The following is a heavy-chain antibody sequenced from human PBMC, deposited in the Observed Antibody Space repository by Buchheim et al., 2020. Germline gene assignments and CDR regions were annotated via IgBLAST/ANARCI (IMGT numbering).Heavy chain of an antibody. D-gene: IGHD6-6*01. CDR1: GGSISSGSYY. CDR3: ARAVRDTSSSVINWFDS. Sequence: QVQLQESGPGLVKPSQTLSLTCTVSGGSISSGSYYWSWIRQPAGKGLEWIGRIYVSGSTSSNPSLKSRVTISVDKSKKQFSLNLSSVTAADTAVYYCARAVRDTSSSVINWFDSWGQGT. V-gene: IGHV4-61*02. CDR2: IYVSGST. J-gene: IGHJ5*01.